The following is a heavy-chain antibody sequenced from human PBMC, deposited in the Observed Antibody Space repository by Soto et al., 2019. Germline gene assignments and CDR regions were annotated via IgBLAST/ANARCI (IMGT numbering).Heavy chain of an antibody. J-gene: IGHJ6*02. D-gene: IGHD6-13*01. CDR3: ARDSSSWYSPRNYGMDV. Sequence: ASVKVSCKASGYTFTTYYIHWVRRAPGQGLEWMGWIHPNSGGTKYAQKFQGRVSMTRDTSIRTAYMELSRLRSDDTAVYYCARDSSSWYSPRNYGMDVWGQGTTVTVSS. V-gene: IGHV1-2*02. CDR2: IHPNSGGT. CDR1: GYTFTTYY.